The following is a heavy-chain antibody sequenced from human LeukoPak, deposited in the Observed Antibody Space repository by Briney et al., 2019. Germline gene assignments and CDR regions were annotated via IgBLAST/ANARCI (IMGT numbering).Heavy chain of an antibody. CDR3: ARVPIAVAGLYYFDY. J-gene: IGHJ4*02. V-gene: IGHV1-2*02. Sequence: ASVKVSCKASGYTFTAYYIHWLRQAPGQGPEWTGWIKPDSGSSHYAQKFQGRVTMTRDTSSNSAYMDLTSLKSDDTALYARARVPIAVAGLYYFDYWGQGALVTVSS. D-gene: IGHD6-19*01. CDR1: GYTFTAYY. CDR2: IKPDSGSS.